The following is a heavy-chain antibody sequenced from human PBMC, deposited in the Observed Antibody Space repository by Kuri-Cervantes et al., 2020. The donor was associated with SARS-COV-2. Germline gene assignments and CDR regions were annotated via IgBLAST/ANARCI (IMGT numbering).Heavy chain of an antibody. CDR2: IYHSGST. CDR3: AREADIVVVPAAQW. CDR1: GYSISSGYY. V-gene: IGHV4-38-2*02. D-gene: IGHD2-2*01. J-gene: IGHJ4*02. Sequence: ESLKISCAVSGYSISSGYYWGWIRQPPGKGLEWIGSIYHSGSTYYNPSLKSRVTISVDTSKNQFSLKLSSVTAADTAVYYCAREADIVVVPAAQWWGQGTLVTFSS.